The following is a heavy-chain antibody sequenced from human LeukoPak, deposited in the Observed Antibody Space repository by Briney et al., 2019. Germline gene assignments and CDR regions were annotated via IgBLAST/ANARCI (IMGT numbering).Heavy chain of an antibody. CDR3: ASWGYNWNQRAFDI. CDR2: INHSGST. Sequence: PSETLSLTCAVYGGSFSGYYWSWIRQPPGKGLEWIGEINHSGSTNYNPSLKSRVTISVDTSKNQFSLKLSSVTAADTAVYYCASWGYNWNQRAFDIWGQGTMVTVSS. J-gene: IGHJ3*02. CDR1: GGSFSGYY. V-gene: IGHV4-34*01. D-gene: IGHD1-20*01.